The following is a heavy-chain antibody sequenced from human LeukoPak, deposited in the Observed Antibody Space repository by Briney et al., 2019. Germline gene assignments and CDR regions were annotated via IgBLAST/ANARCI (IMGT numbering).Heavy chain of an antibody. CDR1: GGSLSGYY. J-gene: IGHJ2*01. D-gene: IGHD1-26*01. Sequence: ETLSLTCAVSGGSLSGYYWTWIRQPPGKGLEWVANIKPDEGEKYYVDSVRGRFTVSRDNAKNSLYLQMDSLRAEDTAVYYCVRYYTRHSWYFDLWGRGTLVTVSS. CDR2: IKPDEGEK. CDR3: VRYYTRHSWYFDL. V-gene: IGHV3-7*01.